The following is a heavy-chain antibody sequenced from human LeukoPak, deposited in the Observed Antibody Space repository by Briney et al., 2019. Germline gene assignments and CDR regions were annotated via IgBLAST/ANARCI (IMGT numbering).Heavy chain of an antibody. J-gene: IGHJ4*02. Sequence: ASVKVSCKASGYTFTGYYMHWVRQAPGQGLGWMGWISAYNGNTNYAQKLQGRVTMTTDTSTSTAYMELRSLRSDDTAVYYCARLGQLGMRVFDYWGQGTLVTVSS. CDR2: ISAYNGNT. CDR1: GYTFTGYY. V-gene: IGHV1-18*04. D-gene: IGHD7-27*01. CDR3: ARLGQLGMRVFDY.